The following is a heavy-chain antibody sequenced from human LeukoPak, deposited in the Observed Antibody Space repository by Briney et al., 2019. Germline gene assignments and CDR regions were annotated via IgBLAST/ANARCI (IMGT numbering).Heavy chain of an antibody. CDR1: GYTFTSYG. J-gene: IGHJ4*02. CDR2: ISAYNGNT. Sequence: ATVKVSCKASGYTFTSYGISWVRQAPGQGLEWMGWISAYNGNTNYAQKLQGRITMTTDTSTSTAYMELRSLRSDDTAVYYCARFSGVLVPDDYWGQGTLVTVSS. V-gene: IGHV1-18*01. CDR3: ARFSGVLVPDDY. D-gene: IGHD2-8*02.